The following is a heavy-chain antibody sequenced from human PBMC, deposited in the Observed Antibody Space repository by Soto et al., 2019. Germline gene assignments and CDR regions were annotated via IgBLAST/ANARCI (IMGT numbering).Heavy chain of an antibody. V-gene: IGHV3-7*03. J-gene: IGHJ4*02. D-gene: IGHD3-22*01. CDR2: IKQDGSEK. CDR3: ARDRGDDSRGYPSEYFHY. Sequence: PVGPLRHSWAASGGNLSSYWVSLVRKAPGQGLELVAKIKQDGSEKYYGDSVQGRFTIARDNAKNSLYVQMNSLRAEDTAVYYCARDRGDDSRGYPSEYFHYWRQGTQVNLSS. CDR1: GGNLSSYW.